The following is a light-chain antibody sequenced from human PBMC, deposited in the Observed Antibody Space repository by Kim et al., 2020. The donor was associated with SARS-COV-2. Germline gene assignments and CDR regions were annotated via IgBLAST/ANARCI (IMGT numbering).Light chain of an antibody. CDR2: DVS. V-gene: IGLV2-14*03. Sequence: GQSITISCTGTSSDVGGYNYVSWDQQHPGKAPKLMIYDVSNRPSGVSNRFSGSKSGNTASLTISGLQAEDEADYYCSSYTSSIPYVFGTGTKVTVL. CDR1: SSDVGGYNY. J-gene: IGLJ1*01. CDR3: SSYTSSIPYV.